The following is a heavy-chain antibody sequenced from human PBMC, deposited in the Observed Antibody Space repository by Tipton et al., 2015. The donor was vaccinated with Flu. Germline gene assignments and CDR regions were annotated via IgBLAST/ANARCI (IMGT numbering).Heavy chain of an antibody. D-gene: IGHD5-24*01. V-gene: IGHV3-66*02. CDR3: AKTETDDFDY. CDR2: IYSGGRT. CDR1: GFTITANY. Sequence: SLRLSCAASGFTITANYMSWVRQAPGKGLEWVSVIYSGGRTHYAEAVRGRFTIYRDISKNTLLLRMNSLRPEDTAVYYCAKTETDDFDYWGQGTLVTVSS. J-gene: IGHJ4*02.